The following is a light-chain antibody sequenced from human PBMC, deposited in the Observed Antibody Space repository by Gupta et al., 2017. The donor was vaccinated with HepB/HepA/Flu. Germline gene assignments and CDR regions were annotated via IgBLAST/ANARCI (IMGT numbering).Light chain of an antibody. J-gene: IGLJ1*01. Sequence: SYVLTQPPSVSVAPGRTASITCEGNNIGSQSVHWYQHKPGQAPVLVVYDDRNRPSGIPERFSGSKPGNKATLTISRVEAGDEAEYYCLVWDADSDHYGFGTGTGVTVL. CDR3: LVWDADSDHYG. CDR1: NIGSQS. CDR2: DDR. V-gene: IGLV3-21*03.